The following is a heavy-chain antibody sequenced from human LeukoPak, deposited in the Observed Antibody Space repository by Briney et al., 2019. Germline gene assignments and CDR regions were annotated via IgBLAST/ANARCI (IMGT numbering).Heavy chain of an antibody. J-gene: IGHJ6*03. Sequence: ASVKVSCKAFGYTFTGYYMHWVRQAPGQGLEWMGWINPNSGGTNYAQKFQGRVTMTRDTSISTAYMELSRLRSDDTAVYYCARENSSSWPYYYYYMDVWGKGTTVTVSS. CDR1: GYTFTGYY. CDR2: INPNSGGT. CDR3: ARENSSSWPYYYYYMDV. V-gene: IGHV1-2*02. D-gene: IGHD6-13*01.